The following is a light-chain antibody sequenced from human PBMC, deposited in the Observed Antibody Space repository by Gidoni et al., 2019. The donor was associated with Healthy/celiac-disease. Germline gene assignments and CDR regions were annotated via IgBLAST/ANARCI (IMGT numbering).Light chain of an antibody. CDR1: QSISSY. V-gene: IGKV1-39*01. CDR3: QQSYSTPPT. J-gene: IGKJ1*01. CDR2: AAS. Sequence: DIQMNKSPSSLSASVGDRVTITCRASQSISSYLNWYQQKPGNAPKLLIYAASSLQSGGPSRVSGSGSWTAFTLTISILQPEYFATYYRQQSYSTPPTFGQGTKVEIK.